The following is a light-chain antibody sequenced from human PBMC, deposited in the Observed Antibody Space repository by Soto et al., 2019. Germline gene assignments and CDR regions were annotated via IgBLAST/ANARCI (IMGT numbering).Light chain of an antibody. Sequence: EIVMTQSPATLSVSPGARATLSCRASQSVSINLAWYQQKPGQAPSLLIYGASTRATGIPARFSGSGSGTEYTLTISSLQSEDFAVYYCQQYNNRPPITFGQGTRLEIK. CDR3: QQYNNRPPIT. CDR2: GAS. V-gene: IGKV3-15*01. CDR1: QSVSIN. J-gene: IGKJ5*01.